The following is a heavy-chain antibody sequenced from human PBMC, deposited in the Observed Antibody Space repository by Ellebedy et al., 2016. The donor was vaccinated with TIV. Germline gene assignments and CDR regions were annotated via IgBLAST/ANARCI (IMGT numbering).Heavy chain of an antibody. J-gene: IGHJ4*02. V-gene: IGHV4-39*01. Sequence: SETLSLTXTVSGGSISSGSYYWGWIRQPPGKGLEWIGNIYYSGSTYYNPSLKSRVTISVETSKNQLSLRLSFVTAADTAVYYCGWGVNLENLDYGGQGTLVTVSS. CDR3: GWGVNLENLDY. CDR2: IYYSGST. D-gene: IGHD3-10*01. CDR1: GGSISSGSYY.